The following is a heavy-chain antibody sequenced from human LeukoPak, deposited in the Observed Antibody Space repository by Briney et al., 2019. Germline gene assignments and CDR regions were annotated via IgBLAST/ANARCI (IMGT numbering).Heavy chain of an antibody. Sequence: PGGSLRLSCAASGFTFTNYVMSWVRQAPGKGLEWVSAISGNGGNTYYADSVKGRFTISRDNSKNTLYLQMNSLRAEDTAVYYCANGDLYYDSSGYWRFDYWGQGMLVTVSS. V-gene: IGHV3-23*01. D-gene: IGHD3-22*01. CDR3: ANGDLYYDSSGYWRFDY. J-gene: IGHJ4*02. CDR2: ISGNGGNT. CDR1: GFTFTNYV.